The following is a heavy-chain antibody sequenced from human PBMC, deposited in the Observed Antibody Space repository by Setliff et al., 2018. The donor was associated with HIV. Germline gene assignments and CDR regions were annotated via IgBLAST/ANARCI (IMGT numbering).Heavy chain of an antibody. CDR2: IIALFGTP. Sequence: SVKVSCKASGGTFSSYAISWVRQAPGQGLEWMGGIIALFGTPNYIQKFHGRVTIIADESTSTVELTSLRYEDTAVYYCARFQRDILRSYGMDVGGQG. CDR1: GGTFSSYA. CDR3: ARFQRDILRSYGMDV. J-gene: IGHJ6*02. V-gene: IGHV1-69*13.